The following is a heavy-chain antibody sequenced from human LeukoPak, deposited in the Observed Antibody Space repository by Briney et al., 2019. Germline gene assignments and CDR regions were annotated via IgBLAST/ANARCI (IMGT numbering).Heavy chain of an antibody. CDR3: ARDSPFMVRGAIDY. D-gene: IGHD3-10*01. CDR2: ISSSSSYI. V-gene: IGHV3-21*01. J-gene: IGHJ4*02. CDR1: GFTFSSYS. Sequence: GGSLRLSCAASGFTFSSYSMNWVRQAPGKGLEWVSSISSSSSYIYYADSVKGRFTISRDNAKNSLHLQMNSLRAEDTAVYYCARDSPFMVRGAIDYWGQGTLVTVSS.